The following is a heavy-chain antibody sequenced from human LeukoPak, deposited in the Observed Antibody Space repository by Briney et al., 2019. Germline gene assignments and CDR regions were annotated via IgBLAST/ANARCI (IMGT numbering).Heavy chain of an antibody. CDR2: IIPIFGTA. Sequence: SVKVSCKASGGTFSSYAISWVRQAPGQGLEWMGGIIPIFGTANYAQKFQGRVTITTDESTSTAYMELSSLRSEDTAVYYCASCSSTRCPYYYYYYYMDVWGKGTTVTVSS. CDR3: ASCSSTRCPYYYYYYYMDV. CDR1: GGTFSSYA. D-gene: IGHD2-2*01. V-gene: IGHV1-69*05. J-gene: IGHJ6*03.